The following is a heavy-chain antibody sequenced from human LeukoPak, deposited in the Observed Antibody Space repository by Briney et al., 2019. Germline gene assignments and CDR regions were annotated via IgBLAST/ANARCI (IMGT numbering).Heavy chain of an antibody. CDR3: ARGRPTYDFWSGLSRYGMDV. Sequence: PSETLSLTCAVYGGSFSGYYWSWIRQPPGKGLEWIGEINQSGSANYNPSLKSRVTISVDTSKNQFSLKLSSVTAADTAVYYCARGRPTYDFWSGLSRYGMDVWGQGTTVTVSS. V-gene: IGHV4-34*01. CDR1: GGSFSGYY. J-gene: IGHJ6*02. D-gene: IGHD3-3*01. CDR2: INQSGSA.